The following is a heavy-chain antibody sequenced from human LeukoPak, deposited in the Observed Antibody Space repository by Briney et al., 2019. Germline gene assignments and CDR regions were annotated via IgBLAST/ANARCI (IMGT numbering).Heavy chain of an antibody. CDR2: IYYSGST. Sequence: PSETLSLTCAVYGGSFSGYYWSWIRQPPGKGLEWIGYIYYSGSTNYNPSLKSRVTISVDTSKNQFSLKLNSVTAADTAVYYCARGKFLRYSSSSQNFDYWGQGTLVTVSS. J-gene: IGHJ4*02. CDR3: ARGKFLRYSSSSQNFDY. D-gene: IGHD6-6*01. CDR1: GGSFSGYY. V-gene: IGHV4-59*01.